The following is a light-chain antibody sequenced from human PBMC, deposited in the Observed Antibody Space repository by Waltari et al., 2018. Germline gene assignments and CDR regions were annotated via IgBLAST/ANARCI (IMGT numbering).Light chain of an antibody. V-gene: IGKV1-5*03. Sequence: DIQMTHSPSTLSASVRDIVTIACRASQSNSSLLAWYQQKPGKAPKLLIYKASNLENGVRSRFSGSGSGTEFTLTISSLQPDDLAIYYCQQYNTYPYTFGQGTKLEIK. CDR1: QSNSSL. CDR3: QQYNTYPYT. CDR2: KAS. J-gene: IGKJ2*01.